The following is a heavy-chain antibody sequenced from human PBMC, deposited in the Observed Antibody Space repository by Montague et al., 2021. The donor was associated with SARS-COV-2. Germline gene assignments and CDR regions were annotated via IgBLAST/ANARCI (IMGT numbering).Heavy chain of an antibody. D-gene: IGHD1-1*01. Sequence: SEILSLTCTVSGGSISSSNYYWGWVRQPPGKELEWIGSISYRGDPYYNPSLKSRLTISVDTSQNQFSLKLSSVTAADTAVYYCAKPLATGNYYYWGQGTLVTVSS. CDR2: ISYRGDP. J-gene: IGHJ4*02. CDR3: AKPLATGNYYY. V-gene: IGHV4-39*01. CDR1: GGSISSSNYY.